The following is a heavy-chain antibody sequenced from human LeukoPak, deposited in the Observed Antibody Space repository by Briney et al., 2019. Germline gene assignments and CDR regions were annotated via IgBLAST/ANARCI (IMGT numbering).Heavy chain of an antibody. D-gene: IGHD6-6*01. J-gene: IGHJ4*02. CDR3: VRGLGSRSGAGDY. V-gene: IGHV3-7*01. CDR2: IKQDGSEK. CDR1: GFTFSKYW. Sequence: GGSLRLSCAASGFTFSKYWMSWVRQAPGKGLEWVANIKQDGSEKYYVDSVKGRFTSSRDNAKNSLYLQMNSLRVEDTAVYYCVRGLGSRSGAGDYWGQGTLVTVSS.